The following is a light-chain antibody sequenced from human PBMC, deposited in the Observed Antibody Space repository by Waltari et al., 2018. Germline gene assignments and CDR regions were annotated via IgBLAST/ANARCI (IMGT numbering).Light chain of an antibody. V-gene: IGKV1-12*01. Sequence: DIQMTQSPSFVSASVGDRVTITCRASQGIDNWLAWSQQKPGKAPKFLIYSASSLQSGVPSRFVGSGSGTDFILTISRLQPEDSATYFCQQTNSFPRTFGQGTKVAIK. CDR2: SAS. CDR1: QGIDNW. J-gene: IGKJ1*01. CDR3: QQTNSFPRT.